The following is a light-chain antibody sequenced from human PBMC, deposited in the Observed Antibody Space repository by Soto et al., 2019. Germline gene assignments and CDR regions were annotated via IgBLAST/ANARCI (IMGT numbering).Light chain of an antibody. CDR1: QTVSSNY. Sequence: EFVLTQSPDTLSLSPGERATLSCRASQTVSSNYLAWYQQKPGQPPRLLIYGASSRATGIPDRFSGSGSGTDFTLTVSRLEPEDVAVYYCQQDGSSPWTFGQGTKVEIK. V-gene: IGKV3-20*01. J-gene: IGKJ1*01. CDR3: QQDGSSPWT. CDR2: GAS.